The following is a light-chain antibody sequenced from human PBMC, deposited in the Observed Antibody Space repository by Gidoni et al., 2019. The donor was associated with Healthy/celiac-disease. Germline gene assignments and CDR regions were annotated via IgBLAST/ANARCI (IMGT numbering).Light chain of an antibody. J-gene: IGKJ4*01. CDR1: QGISSY. V-gene: IGKV1-9*01. CDR3: QHLNSYPLT. CDR2: AAS. Sequence: IQLTQSPSSLSASVGDRVTITCRASQGISSYLAGYQQKPGKATKLLIYAASTVQSGVPSRFSGSGSGTDFTLTISSLQPEDFATYYCQHLNSYPLTFGGGTKVEIK.